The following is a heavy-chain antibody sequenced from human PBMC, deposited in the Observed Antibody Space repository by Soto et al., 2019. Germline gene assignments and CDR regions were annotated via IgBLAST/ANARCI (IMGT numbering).Heavy chain of an antibody. Sequence: QPGGSLRLSCAASGFTFSSYVMSWVRQAPGKGLEWVANINQDGSEKYYVDSVKGRFTISRDNAKNSVYLQMNSLRAEDTAVYYCARDSGAAPWWGQGTIVTVS. CDR1: GFTFSSYV. J-gene: IGHJ3*01. V-gene: IGHV3-7*03. CDR2: INQDGSEK. D-gene: IGHD2-15*01. CDR3: ARDSGAAPW.